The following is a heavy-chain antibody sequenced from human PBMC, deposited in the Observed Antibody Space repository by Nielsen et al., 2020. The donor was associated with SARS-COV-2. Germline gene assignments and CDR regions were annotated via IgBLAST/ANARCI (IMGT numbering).Heavy chain of an antibody. CDR2: ISRNNGKT. V-gene: IGHV1-18*04. J-gene: IGHJ5*02. D-gene: IGHD3-16*02. CDR1: GCTFTTYG. CDR3: ARAVGDDYVWGSYHPPRVDR. Sequence: ASVKVSCKASGCTFTTYGIGWVRQASGQGLEWMGWISRNNGKTQYAQKFQGRVTMTTDTSTTTAYMELRSLRSDDTAVYYCARAVGDDYVWGSYHPPRVDRWGQGTLVTVSS.